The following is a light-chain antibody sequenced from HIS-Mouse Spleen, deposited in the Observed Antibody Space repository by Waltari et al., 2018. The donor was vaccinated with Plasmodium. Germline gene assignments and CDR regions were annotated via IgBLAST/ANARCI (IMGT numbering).Light chain of an antibody. CDR1: NLGDKY. V-gene: IGLV3-1*01. J-gene: IGLJ2*01. Sequence: SYELTQPPSVSVSPGQPASITCSGDNLGDKYACWYQQKPGQSPVLVIYQDSKRPSGIPERFSGFNSGNTATLTISGTQAMDEADYYCQAWDSSVVFGGGTKLTVL. CDR2: QDS. CDR3: QAWDSSVV.